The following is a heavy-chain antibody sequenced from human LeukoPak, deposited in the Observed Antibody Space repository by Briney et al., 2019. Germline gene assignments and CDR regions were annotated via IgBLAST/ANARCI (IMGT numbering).Heavy chain of an antibody. CDR3: ARDWWIGSSSSGMDY. D-gene: IGHD6-6*01. V-gene: IGHV1-69*13. Sequence: ASVKVSCKASGGTFSSYAISWVRQAPGQGLEWMGGIIPIFGTANYAQKFQGRVTITADESTSTAYMELSSLRSENTAVYYCARDWWIGSSSSGMDYWGQGTLVTVSS. J-gene: IGHJ4*02. CDR2: IIPIFGTA. CDR1: GGTFSSYA.